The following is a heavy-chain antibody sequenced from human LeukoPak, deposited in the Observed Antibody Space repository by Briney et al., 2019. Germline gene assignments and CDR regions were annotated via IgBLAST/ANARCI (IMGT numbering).Heavy chain of an antibody. Sequence: GRSLRLSCAASGFTFSSYAMHWVRQAPGKGLEWVAVISYDGSNKYYADSVKGRFTISRDNSKNTLYLQMNSLRAEDTAVYYCARRGYSYGLAQSYYYYYMDVWGKGTTVTVSS. CDR1: GFTFSSYA. J-gene: IGHJ6*03. D-gene: IGHD5-18*01. V-gene: IGHV3-30*04. CDR3: ARRGYSYGLAQSYYYYYMDV. CDR2: ISYDGSNK.